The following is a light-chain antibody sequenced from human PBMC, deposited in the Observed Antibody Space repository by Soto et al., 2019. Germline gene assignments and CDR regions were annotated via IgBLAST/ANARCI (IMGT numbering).Light chain of an antibody. CDR2: GAS. V-gene: IGKV3-20*01. CDR1: QSVSSNY. J-gene: IGKJ2*01. CDR3: QQYGSSPPTYA. Sequence: EVMLTQSPGTLSLSPGERATLSCRASQSVSSNYLAWYQQKSGQAPRLLIYGASNRATGIPDRFSGSGSGTDFTLTIRRLEPEDFAVYYCQQYGSSPPTYAFGQGTKLEIK.